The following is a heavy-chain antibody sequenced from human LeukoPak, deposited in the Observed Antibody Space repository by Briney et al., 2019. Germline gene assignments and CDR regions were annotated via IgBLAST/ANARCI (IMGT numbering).Heavy chain of an antibody. J-gene: IGHJ4*02. V-gene: IGHV6-1*01. CDR2: TYYRSKCYN. Sequence: SQRLSLTSAISGDSVSTKSAAWDWVRQSASRGIEWLGRTYYRSKCYNHYAVSVKSRITINPDTSKNQFSLQLNSVTPEDTAVYYCASQTTGYLSDWGQGTLVTVSS. D-gene: IGHD1-1*01. CDR1: GDSVSTKSAA. CDR3: ASQTTGYLSD.